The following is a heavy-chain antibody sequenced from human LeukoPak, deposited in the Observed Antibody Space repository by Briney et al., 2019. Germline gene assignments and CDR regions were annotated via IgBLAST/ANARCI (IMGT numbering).Heavy chain of an antibody. D-gene: IGHD2-15*01. V-gene: IGHV1-2*02. Sequence: ASVKVSCKDTRYTFTGYYMHWVRQAPGQGLEWMGWINPNSGGTKYAQKFQGRVTMTRDTSISTAYMELSRLRSDDTAVYYCARGVSGGVFYYYYYMDVWGKGTTVTVSS. J-gene: IGHJ6*03. CDR1: RYTFTGYY. CDR2: INPNSGGT. CDR3: ARGVSGGVFYYYYYMDV.